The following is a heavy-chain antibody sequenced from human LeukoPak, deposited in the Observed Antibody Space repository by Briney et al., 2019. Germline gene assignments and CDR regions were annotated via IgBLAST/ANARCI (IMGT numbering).Heavy chain of an antibody. Sequence: SETLSLTCTVSGGSISSHYWGWIRQPPGKGLEWIGYISYSGTTNYNTSLKSRVTISVDTPKNQFSLTPSPVTAADTAVYYCVRAPGGYSYGALYYFDCWGQGTLVTVSS. CDR3: VRAPGGYSYGALYYFDC. J-gene: IGHJ4*02. CDR2: ISYSGTT. CDR1: GGSISSHY. V-gene: IGHV4-59*11. D-gene: IGHD5-18*01.